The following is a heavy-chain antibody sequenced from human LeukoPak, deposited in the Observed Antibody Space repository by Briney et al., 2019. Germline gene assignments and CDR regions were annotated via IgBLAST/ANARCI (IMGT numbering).Heavy chain of an antibody. CDR3: VPPAAGLHRTISTEYFQH. Sequence: PGGSLRLSCAAAGLTFHSYDMYWVRQSPGKGPEWGSYISASGISIKYADSVKGRFTISRDNAKNLVYLQMDSLRAEDTAVYYCVPPAAGLHRTISTEYFQHWGQGTPVIVSS. CDR1: GLTFHSYD. J-gene: IGHJ1*01. V-gene: IGHV3-48*03. D-gene: IGHD6-13*01. CDR2: ISASGISI.